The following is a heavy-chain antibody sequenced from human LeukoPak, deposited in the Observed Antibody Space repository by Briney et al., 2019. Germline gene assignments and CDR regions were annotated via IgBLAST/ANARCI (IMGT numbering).Heavy chain of an antibody. V-gene: IGHV1-3*01. J-gene: IGHJ5*02. D-gene: IGHD3-9*01. CDR2: INAGNGNT. CDR1: GYTFTSYA. Sequence: ASVKVSCKASGYTFTSYAMHWVRQAPGQRLEWMGWINAGNGNTKYSQKFQGRVTITRDTSASTAYMELSSLRSEDTAVYYCARDDYDILTGPPNWFDPRGQGTLVTVSS. CDR3: ARDDYDILTGPPNWFDP.